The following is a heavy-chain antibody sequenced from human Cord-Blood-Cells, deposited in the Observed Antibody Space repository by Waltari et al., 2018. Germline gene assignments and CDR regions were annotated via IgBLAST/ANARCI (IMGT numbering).Heavy chain of an antibody. J-gene: IGHJ3*02. D-gene: IGHD3-16*01. Sequence: EVQLVESGGGLIQPGGSLRLSCAASGFTVSSNYMSWVRQAPGKGLEWVSVICSGGSTDYADSVKGRFTISRDNSKNTLYLQMNSLRAEDTAVYYCARDLAGDLNAFDIWGQGTMVTVSS. CDR3: ARDLAGDLNAFDI. CDR1: GFTVSSNY. CDR2: ICSGGST. V-gene: IGHV3-53*01.